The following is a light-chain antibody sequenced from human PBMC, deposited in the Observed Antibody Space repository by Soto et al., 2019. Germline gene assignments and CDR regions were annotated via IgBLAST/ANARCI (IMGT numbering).Light chain of an antibody. Sequence: TQSPATLSLSPGERVTLSCRATQRVSNSLAWYQQKSGQAPRLLIYDTSARAAGIPARFSGSGSATEFTLTISSLQSEDFALYYCQHTLKWPPTFGQGTKVDIK. J-gene: IGKJ1*01. V-gene: IGKV3-15*01. CDR1: QRVSNS. CDR2: DTS. CDR3: QHTLKWPPT.